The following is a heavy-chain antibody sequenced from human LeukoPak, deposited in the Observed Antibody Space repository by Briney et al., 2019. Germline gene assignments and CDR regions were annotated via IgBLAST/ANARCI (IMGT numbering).Heavy chain of an antibody. CDR1: GFTFSSYS. J-gene: IGHJ4*02. CDR3: ARDLDRKLLRYFDWLLSGAPFDY. CDR2: ISGSSSYI. V-gene: IGHV3-21*01. Sequence: GGSLRLSCAASGFTFSSYSMNWVRQAPGKGLEWVSCISGSSSYIYSADSVKGRFTISRHNAKNSLYLQMNSLRAEDTAVYYCARDLDRKLLRYFDWLLSGAPFDYWGQGTLVTVSS. D-gene: IGHD3-9*01.